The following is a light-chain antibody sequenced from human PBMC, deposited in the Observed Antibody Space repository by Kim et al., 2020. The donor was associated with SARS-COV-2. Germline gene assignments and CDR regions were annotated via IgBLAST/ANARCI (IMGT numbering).Light chain of an antibody. CDR3: NSRDSSGNHLV. V-gene: IGLV3-19*01. CDR1: SLRRYY. Sequence: ALGQTVRITCQGDSLRRYYVSWYQQKTGQAPVVVIHGKNNRPSGIPDRFSGSSSGNTASLTITGAQAEDEADYYCNSRDSSGNHLVFGTGTQLTV. J-gene: IGLJ1*01. CDR2: GKN.